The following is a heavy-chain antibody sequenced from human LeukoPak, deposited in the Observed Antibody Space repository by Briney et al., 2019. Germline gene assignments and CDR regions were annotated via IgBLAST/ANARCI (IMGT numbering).Heavy chain of an antibody. CDR1: GFTFDDYA. V-gene: IGHV3-9*01. Sequence: PGRSLRLSCAASGFTFDDYAMHWVRQAPGKGLEWVSGISWNSGGIGYADSVKGRFTISRDNAKNSLYLQMNSLRAEDTALYYCAKDQADYYDSSGPKGAFDIWGQGTMVTVSS. D-gene: IGHD3-22*01. J-gene: IGHJ3*02. CDR2: ISWNSGGI. CDR3: AKDQADYYDSSGPKGAFDI.